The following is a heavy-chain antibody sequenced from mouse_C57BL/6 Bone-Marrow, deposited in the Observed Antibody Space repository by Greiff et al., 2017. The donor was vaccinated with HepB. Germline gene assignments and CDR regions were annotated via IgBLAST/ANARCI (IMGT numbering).Heavy chain of an antibody. CDR3: TYDGYPWFAY. J-gene: IGHJ3*01. CDR1: GFTFSNYW. Sequence: EVKLMESGGGLVQPGGSMKLSCVASGFTFSNYWMNWVRQSPEKGLEWVAQIRLKSDNYATHYAESVKGRFTISRDDSKSSVYLQMNNLRAEDTGIYYCTYDGYPWFAYWGQGTLVTVSA. V-gene: IGHV6-3*01. D-gene: IGHD2-3*01. CDR2: IRLKSDNYAT.